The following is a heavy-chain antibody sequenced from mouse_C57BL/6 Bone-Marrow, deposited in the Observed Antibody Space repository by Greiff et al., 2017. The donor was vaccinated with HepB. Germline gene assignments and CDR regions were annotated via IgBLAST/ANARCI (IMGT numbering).Heavy chain of an antibody. Sequence: QVQLKQSGAELVRPGSSVKLSCKASGYTFTSYWMDWVKQRPGQGLEWIGNIYPSDSETHYNQKFKDKATLTVDKSSSTAYMQLSSLTSEDSAVYYCARFTTVVATRYFDVWGTGTTVTVSS. CDR3: ARFTTVVATRYFDV. CDR2: IYPSDSET. D-gene: IGHD1-1*01. V-gene: IGHV1-61*01. CDR1: GYTFTSYW. J-gene: IGHJ1*03.